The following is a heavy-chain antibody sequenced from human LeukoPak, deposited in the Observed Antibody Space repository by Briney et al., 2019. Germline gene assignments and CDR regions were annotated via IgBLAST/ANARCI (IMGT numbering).Heavy chain of an antibody. J-gene: IGHJ4*02. Sequence: GGSLRLSCAASGFTFRSYAMTWVRQAPGKGLEWVSTISGSGGSTYYTDSVKGRFTVSRDNSKSTLSLQLDSLRGEDTAVYYCARRNPITPNYFDYWGQGTLVTVSS. CDR2: ISGSGGST. D-gene: IGHD1-14*01. CDR1: GFTFRSYA. V-gene: IGHV3-23*01. CDR3: ARRNPITPNYFDY.